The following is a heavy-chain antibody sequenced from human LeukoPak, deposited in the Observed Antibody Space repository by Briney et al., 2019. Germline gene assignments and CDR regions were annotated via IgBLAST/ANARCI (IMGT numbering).Heavy chain of an antibody. Sequence: GRSLSLSCAASGFTFSTYAMHWVRQAPGKGLEWVAVISYDGSNKYYADSVKGRFTISRDNSKNTLYLQMNSLRAEDTAVYFCARDPPYDSGTYPDYWGQGTLVTVSS. CDR3: ARDPPYDSGTYPDY. J-gene: IGHJ4*02. CDR1: GFTFSTYA. V-gene: IGHV3-30*01. D-gene: IGHD1-26*01. CDR2: ISYDGSNK.